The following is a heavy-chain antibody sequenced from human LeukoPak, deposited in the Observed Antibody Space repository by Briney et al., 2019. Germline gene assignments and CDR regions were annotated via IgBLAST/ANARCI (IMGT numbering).Heavy chain of an antibody. CDR2: VSAHDGHT. J-gene: IGHJ1*01. CDR3: ATETYSSGWKVQH. D-gene: IGHD6-19*01. V-gene: IGHV1-18*01. CDR1: GYTFSMYG. Sequence: ASVKVSCKASGYTFSMYGISWVRQAPGQGLEWMGWVSAHDGHTNLAQKFQGRVTMTEDTSTDTAYMELSSLRSEDTAVYYCATETYSSGWKVQHWGQGTLVTVSS.